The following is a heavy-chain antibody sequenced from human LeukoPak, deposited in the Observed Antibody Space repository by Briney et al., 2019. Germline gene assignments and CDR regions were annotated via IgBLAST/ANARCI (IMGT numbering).Heavy chain of an antibody. CDR3: ARGNDYVWGSYRYMDCYYYMGV. V-gene: IGHV4-59*11. Sequence: SETLSLTCTVSGGSISSHYWSWIRQPPGKGLEWIGYIYYSGSTNYNPSLKSRVTISVDTSKNQFSLKLSSVTAADTAVYYCARGNDYVWGSYRYMDCYYYMGVGGKGTTVTVS. J-gene: IGHJ6*03. CDR1: GGSISSHY. CDR2: IYYSGST. D-gene: IGHD3-16*02.